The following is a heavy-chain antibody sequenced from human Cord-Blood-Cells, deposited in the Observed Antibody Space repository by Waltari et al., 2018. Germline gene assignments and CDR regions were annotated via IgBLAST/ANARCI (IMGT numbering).Heavy chain of an antibody. CDR3: AKEALTDCSSTSCYSPFDY. CDR1: GFTFDDSA. J-gene: IGHJ4*02. V-gene: IGHV3-9*01. CDR2: ISWNSGSI. Sequence: EVQLVESGGGLVQPGRSLRLSCAASGFTFDDSAIHWVRQAPGKGLAWVSGISWNSGSIGYADSVKGRFTISRDNAKNSLYLQMNSLRAEDTALYYCAKEALTDCSSTSCYSPFDYWGQGTLVTVSS. D-gene: IGHD2-2*01.